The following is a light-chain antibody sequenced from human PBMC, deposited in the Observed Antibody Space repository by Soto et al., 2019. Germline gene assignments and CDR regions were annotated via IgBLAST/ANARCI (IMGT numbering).Light chain of an antibody. CDR3: QQYNRYSPET. J-gene: IGKJ1*01. V-gene: IGKV1-17*01. CDR2: AAS. Sequence: DIQMTQSPSSLSASVGDRVTITCRASQGIRNDLGWYQQKPGKAPKRLIYAASSLQSGVPSRFSGSGSGTEFTLTISSLQPDEFATYYCQQYNRYSPETFGQGTKVDIK. CDR1: QGIRND.